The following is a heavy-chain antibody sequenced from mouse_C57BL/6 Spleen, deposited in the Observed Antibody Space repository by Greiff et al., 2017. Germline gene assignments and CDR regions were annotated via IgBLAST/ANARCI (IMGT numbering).Heavy chain of an antibody. CDR3: ARIYYDYDEGYYAMDY. Sequence: VKLVESGPGLVAPSQSLSITCTVSGFSLTSYGVDWVRQSPGKGLEWLGVIWGVGSTNYNSALKSRLSISKDNSKSQVFLKMNSLQTDDTAMYYCARIYYDYDEGYYAMDYWGQGTSVTVSS. CDR2: IWGVGST. V-gene: IGHV2-6*01. D-gene: IGHD2-4*01. CDR1: GFSLTSYG. J-gene: IGHJ4*01.